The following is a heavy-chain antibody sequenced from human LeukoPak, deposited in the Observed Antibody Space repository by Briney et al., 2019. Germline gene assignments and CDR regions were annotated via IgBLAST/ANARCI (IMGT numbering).Heavy chain of an antibody. D-gene: IGHD1-14*01. V-gene: IGHV4-59*01. CDR1: GGSISSYY. CDR3: ARAVYEPNWFDP. J-gene: IGHJ5*02. CDR2: IYYSGST. Sequence: SETLSLTCTVSGGSISSYYWSWIRQPPGKGLEWIGYIYYSGSTNYSPSLKSRVTISVDTSKNQFSLKLSSVTAADTAVYYCARAVYEPNWFDPWGQGTLVTVSS.